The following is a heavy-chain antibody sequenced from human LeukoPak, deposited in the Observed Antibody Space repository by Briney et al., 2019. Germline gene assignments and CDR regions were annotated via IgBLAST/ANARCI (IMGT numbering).Heavy chain of an antibody. J-gene: IGHJ4*02. Sequence: SGTLSLTCAVSGGSISSSNWWSWVRQPPGKGLEWIGEIYHSGSTNYNPSLKSRVTISVDKSKNQFSLKLSSVTAADTAVYYCARDSSPYIAAAGTQVAQVDYWGQGTLVTVSS. D-gene: IGHD6-13*01. CDR3: ARDSSPYIAAAGTQVAQVDY. CDR2: IYHSGST. CDR1: GGSISSSNW. V-gene: IGHV4-4*02.